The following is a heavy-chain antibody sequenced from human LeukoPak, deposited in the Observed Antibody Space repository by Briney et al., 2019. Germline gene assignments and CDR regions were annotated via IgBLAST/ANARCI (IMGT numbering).Heavy chain of an antibody. CDR1: GGTFRSYT. CDR3: ARDRPGRYCSTTSCYNASPFDP. J-gene: IGHJ5*02. Sequence: ASVKVSCKASGGTFRSYTIIWVRQAPGQGLEWMGGIIPIFGTANYAQKFQGRVTITADESTSTAYMELSSLRSEDTAVYYCARDRPGRYCSTTSCYNASPFDPWGQGTLVTVSS. CDR2: IIPIFGTA. V-gene: IGHV1-69*13. D-gene: IGHD2-2*02.